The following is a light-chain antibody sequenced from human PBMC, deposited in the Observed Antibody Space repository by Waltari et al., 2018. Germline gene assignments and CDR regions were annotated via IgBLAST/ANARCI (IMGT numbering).Light chain of an antibody. V-gene: IGKV1-39*01. J-gene: IGKJ3*01. Sequence: DIQMTQSPSSLSASVGDRVTIPCRASQSISSYFNWYQQKPGKAPKLLIYAASSLQSGVPSRFSGSGSGTDFTLTISRLQPEDFATYYCQQSYSTPFTFGPGTKVDIK. CDR3: QQSYSTPFT. CDR2: AAS. CDR1: QSISSY.